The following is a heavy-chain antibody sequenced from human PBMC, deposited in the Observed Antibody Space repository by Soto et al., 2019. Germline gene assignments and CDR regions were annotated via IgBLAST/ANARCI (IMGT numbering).Heavy chain of an antibody. CDR3: ARLGYYGYYYGMDV. V-gene: IGHV1-69*13. CDR2: IIPIFGTA. D-gene: IGHD3-10*01. CDR1: GGTFSSYA. Sequence: GASVKVSCKASGGTFSSYAISWVRQAPGQGLEWMGGIIPIFGTANYAQKFQGRVTITADESTSTAYMELSSLRSEDTAVYYCARLGYYGYYYGMDVWGQGTTVTVSS. J-gene: IGHJ6*02.